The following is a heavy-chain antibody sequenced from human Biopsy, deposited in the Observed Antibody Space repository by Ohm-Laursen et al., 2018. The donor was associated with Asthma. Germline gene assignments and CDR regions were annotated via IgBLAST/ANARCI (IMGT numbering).Heavy chain of an antibody. CDR3: ARVLTTEEGDTWFDP. J-gene: IGHJ5*02. CDR2: IIPMFGAT. CDR1: GGTFSNYV. V-gene: IGHV1-69*13. D-gene: IGHD4-11*01. Sequence: SVKVSCKASGGTFSNYVFSWVRQAPGQGLEWMGGIIPMFGATKYTQKFQARVSITADEATSTVYMELSSLRSEDTAVYYCARVLTTEEGDTWFDPWGQGTLVTVSS.